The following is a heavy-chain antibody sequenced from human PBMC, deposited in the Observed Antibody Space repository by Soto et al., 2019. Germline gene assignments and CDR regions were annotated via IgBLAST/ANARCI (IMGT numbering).Heavy chain of an antibody. J-gene: IGHJ4*02. CDR1: GGTFSIYA. CDR3: AREGDSSGYIDY. D-gene: IGHD3-22*01. CDR2: IIPIFGTA. Sequence: SVKVSCKASGGTFSIYAISCVLQAPGQGLEWMGGIIPIFGTANYAQKFQGRVTITADESTSTAYMELSSLRSEDTAVYYCAREGDSSGYIDYWGQGTLVTVSS. V-gene: IGHV1-69*13.